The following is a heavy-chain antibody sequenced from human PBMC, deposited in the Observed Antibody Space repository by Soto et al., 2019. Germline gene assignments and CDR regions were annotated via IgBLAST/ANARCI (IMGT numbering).Heavy chain of an antibody. D-gene: IGHD1-1*01. CDR1: GFTFSSYA. CDR2: ISGSGGST. V-gene: IGHV3-23*01. J-gene: IGHJ6*02. Sequence: GGSLRLSCAASGFTFSSYAMSWVRQAPGKGLEWVSAISGSGGSTYYADSVKGRFTISRDNSKNTLYLQMNSLRAEDTAVYYCAKESRGVHPSYYYYYGMDVWGQGTTVTVSS. CDR3: AKESRGVHPSYYYYYGMDV.